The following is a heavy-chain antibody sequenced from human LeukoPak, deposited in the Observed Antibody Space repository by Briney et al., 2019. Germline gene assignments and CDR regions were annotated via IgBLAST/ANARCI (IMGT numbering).Heavy chain of an antibody. V-gene: IGHV3-74*01. D-gene: IGHD6-6*01. J-gene: IGHJ4*02. CDR3: AKWKYSNSGIDDY. Sequence: GGSLRLSCTASGFSFSGHWMHWARQLPGKGLVWVSRISPTGSTTSYADSVKGRFTVSRDNSKNMLYLQMNSLRAEDTAVYYCAKWKYSNSGIDDYWGQGTLVTVSS. CDR2: ISPTGSTT. CDR1: GFSFSGHW.